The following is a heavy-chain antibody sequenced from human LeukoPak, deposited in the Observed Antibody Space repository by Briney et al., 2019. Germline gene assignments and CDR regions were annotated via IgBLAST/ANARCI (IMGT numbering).Heavy chain of an antibody. CDR1: GGSISSSSYY. V-gene: IGHV4-39*01. D-gene: IGHD3-10*01. J-gene: IGHJ4*02. CDR3: ARGRREWFGAISGLDY. CDR2: IYYSGST. Sequence: SETLSLTCTVSGGSISSSSYYWGWIRQPPGKGLEWIGSIYYSGSTYYNPSLKSRVTISVDTSKNQFSLKLSSVTAADTAVYYCARGRREWFGAISGLDYWGQGTLVTVSS.